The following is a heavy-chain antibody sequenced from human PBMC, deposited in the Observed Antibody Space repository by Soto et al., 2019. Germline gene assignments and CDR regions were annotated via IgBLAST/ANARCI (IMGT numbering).Heavy chain of an antibody. Sequence: GGSLRLSCAGSGFTLTRSAVSWVRQAPGKGLEWVSGISAGGGGTYYADSVKGRFTISRDISKNTVYLQMNGLRVEDTAVSHCAKDPGPWVEKFDYWGHGTLVTVSS. CDR1: GFTLTRSA. J-gene: IGHJ4*01. CDR3: AKDPGPWVEKFDY. V-gene: IGHV3-23*01. D-gene: IGHD1-26*01. CDR2: ISAGGGGT.